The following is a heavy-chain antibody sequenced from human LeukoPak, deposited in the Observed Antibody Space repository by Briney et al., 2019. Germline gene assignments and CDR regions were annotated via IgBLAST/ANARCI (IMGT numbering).Heavy chain of an antibody. CDR3: ASTYYYDSSGYDY. CDR1: GDSITSYY. J-gene: IGHJ4*02. V-gene: IGHV5-51*01. CDR2: IYPGDSDT. Sequence: ETLSLTCTVSGDSITSYYWSWVRQPPGKGLEWMGIIYPGDSDTRYSPSFQGQVTISADKSISTAYLQWSSLKASDTAMYYCASTYYYDSSGYDYWGQGTLVTVSS. D-gene: IGHD3-22*01.